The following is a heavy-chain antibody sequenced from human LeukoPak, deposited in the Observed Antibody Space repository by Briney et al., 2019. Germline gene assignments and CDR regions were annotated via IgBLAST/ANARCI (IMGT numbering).Heavy chain of an antibody. Sequence: GASVKVSCKASGYTFTSYGISWVRQAPGQGLEWMGWISAYNGNTNYAQKLQGRVTMTTDASTSTAYMELGSLRSDDTAVYYCARDLYYIAVAGNYYYYGMDVWGQGTTVTVSS. J-gene: IGHJ6*02. D-gene: IGHD6-19*01. V-gene: IGHV1-18*01. CDR2: ISAYNGNT. CDR1: GYTFTSYG. CDR3: ARDLYYIAVAGNYYYYGMDV.